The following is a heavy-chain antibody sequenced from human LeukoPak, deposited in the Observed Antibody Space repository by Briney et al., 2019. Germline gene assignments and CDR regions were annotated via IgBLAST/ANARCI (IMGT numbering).Heavy chain of an antibody. CDR2: ISARSNYI. D-gene: IGHD3-22*01. J-gene: IGHJ4*02. CDR1: GYTFSSFS. V-gene: IGHV3-21*01. Sequence: GGSLRLSCVASGYTFSSFSINWVRQAPGKGLEWVSSISARSNYIYYADSVRGRFIISRDDARDSLFLQMNSLRAEDTAVYYCVRLRRDSDTSGYYYYYDFWGQGTLVTVSS. CDR3: VRLRRDSDTSGYYYYYDF.